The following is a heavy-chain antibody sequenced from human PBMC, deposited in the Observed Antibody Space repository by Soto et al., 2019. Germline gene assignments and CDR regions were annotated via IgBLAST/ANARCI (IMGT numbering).Heavy chain of an antibody. CDR1: GYTFTSYG. J-gene: IGHJ6*02. V-gene: IGHV1-18*04. Sequence: ASVKVSCKASGYTFTSYGISWVRQAPGQGLEWMGWISAYNGYTNYAQKLQGRVTMTTDTSTSTAYMELRSLRSDDAAVYYCARGGNTGGNYYYGMDVWGRGTTVTSP. CDR3: ARGGNTGGNYYYGMDV. CDR2: ISAYNGYT. D-gene: IGHD2-8*02.